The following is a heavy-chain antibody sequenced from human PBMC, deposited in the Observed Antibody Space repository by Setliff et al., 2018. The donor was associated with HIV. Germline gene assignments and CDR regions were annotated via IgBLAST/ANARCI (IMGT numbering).Heavy chain of an antibody. V-gene: IGHV3-23*01. CDR3: AKAKSSRMGPPFTDLDY. CDR2: ISGSGGST. Sequence: GGSLRLSCAASGFTFSSYAMSWVRQAPGRGLEWVSAISGSGGSTYYADSVKGRLTISRDNSKNTLYLQMNSLRAEDTAAYYCAKAKSSRMGPPFTDLDYWGQGTQVTVSS. J-gene: IGHJ4*02. D-gene: IGHD2-8*01. CDR1: GFTFSSYA.